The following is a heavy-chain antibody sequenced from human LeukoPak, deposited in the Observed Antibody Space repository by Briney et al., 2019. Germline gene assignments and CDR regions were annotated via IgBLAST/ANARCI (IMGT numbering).Heavy chain of an antibody. CDR1: GYSFTSNY. V-gene: IGHV1-46*01. Sequence: PKASVKVSCKASGYSFTSNYIHWVRQAPGQGLEWMGMIYPRDGSTSYAQKFQGRVTVTRDTSTSTVHMELSGLRSEDTAVYYCARDLEAFDYWGQGTLVTVSS. CDR3: ARDLEAFDY. J-gene: IGHJ4*02. CDR2: IYPRDGST.